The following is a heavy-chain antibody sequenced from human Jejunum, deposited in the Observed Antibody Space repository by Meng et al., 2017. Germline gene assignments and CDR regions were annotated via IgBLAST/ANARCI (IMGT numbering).Heavy chain of an antibody. V-gene: IGHV3-23*01. CDR3: AMVKTATAGYFEY. D-gene: IGHD2-21*01. Sequence: GESLKISCAASGFTFDSYAMSWVRQAPGKGLEWVSLITGAGGSTNYADSVKGRSTISRDYSKNTLHLQMNSLRAEDTAVYYCAMVKTATAGYFEYWGQGTRVT. CDR1: GFTFDSYA. CDR2: ITGAGGST. J-gene: IGHJ4*02.